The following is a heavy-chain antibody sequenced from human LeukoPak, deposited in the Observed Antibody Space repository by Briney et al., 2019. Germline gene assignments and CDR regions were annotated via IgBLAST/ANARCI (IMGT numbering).Heavy chain of an antibody. J-gene: IGHJ4*02. CDR1: GFTFSNHA. Sequence: GGSLRLSCAVSGFTFSNHAMSWVRQAPGKGLEWVSYISSSSSYIYYADSVKGRFTISRDNAKNSLYLQMNSLRAEDTAVYYCAKDIGYYGSGTYYIEYWGQGALVTVSS. V-gene: IGHV3-21*05. CDR2: ISSSSSYI. CDR3: AKDIGYYGSGTYYIEY. D-gene: IGHD3-10*01.